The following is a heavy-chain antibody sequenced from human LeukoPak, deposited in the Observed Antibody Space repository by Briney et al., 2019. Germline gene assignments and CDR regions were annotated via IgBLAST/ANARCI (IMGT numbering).Heavy chain of an antibody. J-gene: IGHJ3*02. CDR2: ISGSGGST. V-gene: IGHV3-23*01. CDR1: GFTFSNYA. Sequence: PGGSLRLSCAASGFTFSNYAMSWVRQAPGKGLEWVSGISGSGGSTYYADSVKGHFTISRDNSKNTLYLQMNSLRAEDTAVYYCARANSGWSNAFDIWGQGTMVTVSS. D-gene: IGHD6-19*01. CDR3: ARANSGWSNAFDI.